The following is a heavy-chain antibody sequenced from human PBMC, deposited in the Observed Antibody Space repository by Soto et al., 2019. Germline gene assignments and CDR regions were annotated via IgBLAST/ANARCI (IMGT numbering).Heavy chain of an antibody. Sequence: AGGSLRLSCAASGFTFSSYAMNWVRQAPGKGLEWVSGISGSGSSSYYADSVKGRFTISRDNSKNTLYLRMNSLRAEDTAVYYCAKEESSSWAVVSWYFGLWGRGTLVTVSS. CDR2: ISGSGSSS. CDR3: AKEESSSWAVVSWYFGL. CDR1: GFTFSSYA. J-gene: IGHJ2*01. D-gene: IGHD2-15*01. V-gene: IGHV3-23*01.